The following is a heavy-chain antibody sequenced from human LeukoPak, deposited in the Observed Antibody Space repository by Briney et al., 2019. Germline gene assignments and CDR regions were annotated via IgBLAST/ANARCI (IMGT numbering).Heavy chain of an antibody. Sequence: SETLSLTCTVSGGSISSYYWSWIRQPAGKGLEWIGRIYIGGSTNYNPSLKSRVTISVDTSKNQFSLKLSSVTAADTAVYYCARTVPYYYYMDVWGKGTTVTISS. V-gene: IGHV4-4*07. J-gene: IGHJ6*03. CDR2: IYIGGST. D-gene: IGHD4-17*01. CDR3: ARTVPYYYYMDV. CDR1: GGSISSYY.